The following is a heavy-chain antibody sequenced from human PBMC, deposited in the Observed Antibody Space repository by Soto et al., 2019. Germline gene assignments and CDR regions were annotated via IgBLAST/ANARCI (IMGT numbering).Heavy chain of an antibody. Sequence: PSETLSLTCAVSGGSISSGGYSWSWIRQPPGKGLEWIGYIYHSGSTYYNPSLKSRVTISVDRSKNQFSLKLSSVTAADTAVYYCASSHAGAHITAAVHWGQGTQVTVSS. V-gene: IGHV4-30-2*01. CDR2: IYHSGST. D-gene: IGHD6-13*01. CDR1: GGSISSGGYS. J-gene: IGHJ4*02. CDR3: ASSHAGAHITAAVH.